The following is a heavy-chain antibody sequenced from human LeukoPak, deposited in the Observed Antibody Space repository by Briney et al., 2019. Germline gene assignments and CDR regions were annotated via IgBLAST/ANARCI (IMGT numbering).Heavy chain of an antibody. CDR2: INPKSGGT. D-gene: IGHD3-22*01. J-gene: IGHJ4*02. V-gene: IGHV1-2*02. CDR1: GYTFTGRY. Sequence: ASVNVSCKASGYTFTGRYLHWVRQAPGQGLEYMGWINPKSGGTNYAQNFQGRVTVTRDTSINTAYMELSRLTSDDTAIYYCARVDDGCGYRHIDYWGQGTLVIVSS. CDR3: ARVDDGCGYRHIDY.